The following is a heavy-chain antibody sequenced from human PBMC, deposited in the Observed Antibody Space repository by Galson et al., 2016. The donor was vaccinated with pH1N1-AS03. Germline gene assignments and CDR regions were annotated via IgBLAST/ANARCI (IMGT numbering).Heavy chain of an antibody. D-gene: IGHD3-3*01. CDR2: IQYDESIK. Sequence: SLRLSCAASGFVFSTSAIHWVRQSPGKGLEWVAFIQYDESIKNYGDSVKGRFTISRDNSKNTVDLEMNSLRPEDSAVYYCVKGGGYSHGFLEYYFDSWGQGSLVTVSS. CDR3: VKGGGYSHGFLEYYFDS. CDR1: GFVFSTSA. J-gene: IGHJ4*02. V-gene: IGHV3-30*02.